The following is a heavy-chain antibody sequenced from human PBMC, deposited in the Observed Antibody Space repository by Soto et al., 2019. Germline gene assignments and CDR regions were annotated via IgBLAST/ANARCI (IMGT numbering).Heavy chain of an antibody. CDR2: ISSNGGTT. D-gene: IGHD1-7*01. CDR1: GFTFSSYD. J-gene: IGHJ4*02. CDR3: VRRVSGNYDY. V-gene: IGHV3-64*01. Sequence: EVQLAESGGGMVQPGGSLRLSCVASGFTFSSYDMRWVRQAPGKGLEYVSSISSNGGTTYYGNSVKGRFTISRDNSKNTLYLQMGSRRAEDMAVYYCVRRVSGNYDYWGQGTLVTVSS.